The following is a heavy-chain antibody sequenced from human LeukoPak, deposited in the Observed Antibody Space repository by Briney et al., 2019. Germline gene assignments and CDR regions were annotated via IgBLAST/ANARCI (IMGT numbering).Heavy chain of an antibody. Sequence: NPSETLSLTCTVSGGSISSRHYWGWIRQPPGKGLEWIGTIHYGGSTYYNPSLKSRVTIFVDTSKNQFSLKLTSVTAADTAIYYCASPIGPSGGNYFDYWGQGTQVTVSS. D-gene: IGHD4-23*01. CDR1: GGSISSRHY. V-gene: IGHV4-39*01. J-gene: IGHJ4*02. CDR3: ASPIGPSGGNYFDY. CDR2: IHYGGST.